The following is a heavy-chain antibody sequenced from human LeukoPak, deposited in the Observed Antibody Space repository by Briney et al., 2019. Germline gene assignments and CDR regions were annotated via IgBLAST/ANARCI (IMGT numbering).Heavy chain of an antibody. CDR2: IYNSGST. CDR3: AREVVPDVIDAFDI. V-gene: IGHV4-39*02. J-gene: IGHJ3*02. Sequence: PSETLSLTCTVSGGSISNTYYYWGWIRQPPGKGLEWIGSIYNSGSTHYSPSLKSRVTISVDTSKNQFSLKLSSVTAADTAVYYCAREVVPDVIDAFDIWGQGTIVTVSS. D-gene: IGHD2-2*01. CDR1: GGSISNTYYY.